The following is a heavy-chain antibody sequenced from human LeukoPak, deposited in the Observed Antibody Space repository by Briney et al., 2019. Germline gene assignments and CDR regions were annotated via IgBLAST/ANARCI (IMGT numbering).Heavy chain of an antibody. CDR2: ISYDGSNK. D-gene: IGHD4-17*01. Sequence: PGTSLRLSCAASGFALRTYGMHWVRQAPGKGLEWVAHISYDGSNKDYADSVKGRFTISKDNSKNTLYLQMDSLRVEDTAIYYCGKRVTTGPHSIHYWGQGALVTVSS. J-gene: IGHJ4*02. CDR3: GKRVTTGPHSIHY. CDR1: GFALRTYG. V-gene: IGHV3-30*18.